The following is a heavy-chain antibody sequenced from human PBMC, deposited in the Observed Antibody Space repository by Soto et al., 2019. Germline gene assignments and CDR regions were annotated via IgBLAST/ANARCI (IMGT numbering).Heavy chain of an antibody. V-gene: IGHV3-15*07. CDR3: ATVMVRGGYAIDV. Sequence: EVQLVESGGDLVKPGGSLRLSCAASGFTLSNAWMNWVRQGPGKGLEWVGRIKSKSDGGTTDDASPVKGRFTISRVDSKNMLYLQINRLKTEGRAVYCCATVMVRGGYAIDVWGQGTTVPVSS. CDR1: GFTLSNAW. CDR2: IKSKSDGGTT. J-gene: IGHJ6*02. D-gene: IGHD3-10*01.